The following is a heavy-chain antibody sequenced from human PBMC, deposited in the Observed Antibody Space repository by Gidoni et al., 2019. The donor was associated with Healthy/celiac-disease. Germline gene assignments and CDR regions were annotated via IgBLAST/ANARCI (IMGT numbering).Heavy chain of an antibody. J-gene: IGHJ1*01. Sequence: EVQLLASGGGLVQPGGSLSLPCSASGFTFRSYAMSWVRQAPGKGLEWGSAISGSGGSTYYADSVKGRFTISRDNSKNTLYLQMNSLRAEDTAVYYCAKGGTGYSPEYFQHWGQGTLVTVSS. CDR2: ISGSGGST. CDR3: AKGGTGYSPEYFQH. V-gene: IGHV3-23*01. CDR1: GFTFRSYA. D-gene: IGHD6-13*01.